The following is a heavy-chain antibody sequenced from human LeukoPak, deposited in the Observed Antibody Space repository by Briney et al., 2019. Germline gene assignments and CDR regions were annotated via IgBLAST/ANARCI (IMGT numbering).Heavy chain of an antibody. D-gene: IGHD6-13*01. CDR2: INTNTGNP. J-gene: IGHJ4*02. Sequence: ASVKVSCKASGYIFTSYVMNWVRQAPGQGLEWMGWINTNTGNPMFAQGFTGRFVFSLDTSVSTAYLQISSLKAEDTAVYYCARGPAGSILDYWGQGTLVTVSS. CDR3: ARGPAGSILDY. CDR1: GYIFTSYV. V-gene: IGHV7-4-1*02.